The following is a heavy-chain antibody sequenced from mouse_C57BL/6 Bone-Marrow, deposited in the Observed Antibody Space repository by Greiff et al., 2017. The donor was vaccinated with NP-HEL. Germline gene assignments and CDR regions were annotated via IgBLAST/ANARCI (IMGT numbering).Heavy chain of an antibody. Sequence: QVQLQQSGAELVKPGASVKLSCKASGYTFTEYTIHWVKQRSGQGLEWIGWFYPGSGSIKYNEKFKDKATLTAAKSSSTVYMELSRLTSEVSAVYFCARHPPYYGSSYWYFDVWGTGTTVTVSS. V-gene: IGHV1-62-2*01. CDR1: GYTFTEYT. J-gene: IGHJ1*03. CDR3: ARHPPYYGSSYWYFDV. D-gene: IGHD1-1*01. CDR2: FYPGSGSI.